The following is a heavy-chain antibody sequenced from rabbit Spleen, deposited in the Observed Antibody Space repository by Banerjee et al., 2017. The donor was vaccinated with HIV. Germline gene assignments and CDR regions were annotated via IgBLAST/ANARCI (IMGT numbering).Heavy chain of an antibody. Sequence: QEQLVESGGGLVQPEGSLTLTCKASGFSFSDRDVMCWVRQAPGKGLQWIACINAYTGKPVYATWAKGRFPISRTSSTTVTLQMTGLTAADTATYFSARDLASAVGWNFNLWGPGTLVTV. CDR3: ARDLASAVGWNFNL. V-gene: IGHV1S45*01. D-gene: IGHD3-1*01. CDR2: INAYTGKP. J-gene: IGHJ4*01. CDR1: GFSFSDRDV.